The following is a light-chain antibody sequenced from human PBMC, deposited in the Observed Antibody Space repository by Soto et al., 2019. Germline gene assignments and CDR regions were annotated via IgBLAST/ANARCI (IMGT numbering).Light chain of an antibody. V-gene: IGLV2-14*01. J-gene: IGLJ1*01. Sequence: QSALTQPASVPGSPGQSITVSCTGTNSDLGGYNYVSWYQHHPGKAPKLMIYEVSNRPSGVSNRFSGSKSGNTASLAISGLQAEGEADYYCSSYTSSGTLVFGTGTKLTVL. CDR2: EVS. CDR1: NSDLGGYNY. CDR3: SSYTSSGTLV.